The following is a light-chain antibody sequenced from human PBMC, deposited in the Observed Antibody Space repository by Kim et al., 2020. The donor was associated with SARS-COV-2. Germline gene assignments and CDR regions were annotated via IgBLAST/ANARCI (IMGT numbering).Light chain of an antibody. V-gene: IGLV2-14*03. CDR2: DVT. Sequence: HSALTQPASVSGSPGQSITISCTGTSSDVGGQTYISWYQQHPGKAPKLMIHDVTQRPSGVSVRFSGSKSGNTASLTISGLQAEDEADYYCSSFTSSNTWVFGGGTKVTVL. CDR1: SSDVGGQTY. CDR3: SSFTSSNTWV. J-gene: IGLJ3*02.